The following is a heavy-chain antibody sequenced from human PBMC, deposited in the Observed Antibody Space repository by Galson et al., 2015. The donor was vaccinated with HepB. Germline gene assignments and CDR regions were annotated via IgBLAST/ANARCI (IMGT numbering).Heavy chain of an antibody. Sequence: QSGAEVKKPGESLKISCKGSGYSFTSYWIGWVRQMPGKGLEWMGIIYPGDSDTRYSPSFQGQVTISTDKSISTAYLQWSSLKASDTAMYYCARTGPERRNYYYYGMDVWGQGTTVTVSS. CDR2: IYPGDSDT. CDR1: GYSFTSYW. V-gene: IGHV5-51*01. D-gene: IGHD1-1*01. CDR3: ARTGPERRNYYYYGMDV. J-gene: IGHJ6*02.